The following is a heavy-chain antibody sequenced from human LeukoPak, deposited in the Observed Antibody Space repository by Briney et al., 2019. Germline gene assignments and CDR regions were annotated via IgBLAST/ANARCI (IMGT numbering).Heavy chain of an antibody. V-gene: IGHV4-4*02. D-gene: IGHD3-22*01. CDR2: IYHSGST. J-gene: IGHJ4*02. Sequence: SGTLSLTCAVSGGSISSSNWWNWVRQPPGKGLEWIGEIYHSGSTNYNSSLKSRVTISVDKSKNQFSLKLASVTAADTAVYYCARATYHYDSSGPALENWGQGTLVTVSS. CDR1: GGSISSSNW. CDR3: ARATYHYDSSGPALEN.